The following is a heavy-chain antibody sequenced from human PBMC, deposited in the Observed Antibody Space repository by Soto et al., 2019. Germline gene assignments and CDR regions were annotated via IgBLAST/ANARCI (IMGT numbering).Heavy chain of an antibody. J-gene: IGHJ5*02. Sequence: PSETLSLTCTVSGGSISSGDYYWSWIRQPPGKGLEWIGHTYYSGSPYYNPSLKSRVTISIDTSKNQFSLELSSVTAADTAFYYCARWGGSTKVDVFQEGRFDPWGQGTLVTVSS. CDR1: GGSISSGDYY. CDR2: TYYSGSP. D-gene: IGHD3-10*01. CDR3: ARWGGSTKVDVFQEGRFDP. V-gene: IGHV4-30-4*01.